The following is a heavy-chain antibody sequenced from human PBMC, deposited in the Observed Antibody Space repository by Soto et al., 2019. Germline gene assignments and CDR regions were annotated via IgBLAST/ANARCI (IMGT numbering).Heavy chain of an antibody. D-gene: IGHD3-10*01. V-gene: IGHV3-15*01. CDR2: IKSKTDGGTT. CDR1: GFTFSNAW. CDR3: TTDPSRWGVRGTPWNDAFDI. Sequence: PGGSLRLSCAASGFTFSNAWMSWVRQAPGKGLEWVGRIKSKTDGGTTDYAAPVKGRFTISRDDSKNTLYLQMNSLKTEDTAVYYCTTDPSRWGVRGTPWNDAFDIWGQGTMVTVSS. J-gene: IGHJ3*02.